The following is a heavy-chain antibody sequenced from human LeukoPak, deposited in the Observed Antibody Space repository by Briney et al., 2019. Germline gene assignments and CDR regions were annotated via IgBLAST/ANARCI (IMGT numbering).Heavy chain of an antibody. Sequence: PGGSLRLSCAASGFTFSSYWMSWVSQAPGRGLEWVANINQDGSGKYFVDSVKGRFTISRDNAKNSLYLQMNSLRAEDTAVYYCSRALEVWGKGTTVTVSS. CDR3: SRALEV. CDR2: INQDGSGK. V-gene: IGHV3-7*01. CDR1: GFTFSSYW. J-gene: IGHJ6*04.